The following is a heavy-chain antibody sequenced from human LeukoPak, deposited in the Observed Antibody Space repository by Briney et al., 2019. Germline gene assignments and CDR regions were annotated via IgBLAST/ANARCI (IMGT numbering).Heavy chain of an antibody. D-gene: IGHD6-19*01. Sequence: SETLSLTCTVSGGSISSYYWSWIRQPPGKGLECIGYIYYSGSTNYNPSLKSRVTISVDTSKNQFSLKLSSVTAADTAVYYCARSSSVSAFDIWGQGTMVTVSS. V-gene: IGHV4-59*08. CDR3: ARSSSVSAFDI. J-gene: IGHJ3*02. CDR1: GGSISSYY. CDR2: IYYSGST.